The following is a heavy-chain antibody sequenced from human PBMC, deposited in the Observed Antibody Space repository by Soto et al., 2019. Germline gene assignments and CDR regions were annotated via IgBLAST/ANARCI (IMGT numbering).Heavy chain of an antibody. CDR3: ARDAAYCGGDCYSDYYYYGMDV. CDR1: GGTFSSYA. V-gene: IGHV1-69*01. Sequence: QVQLVQSGAEVKKPGSSVKVSCKASGGTFSSYAISWVRQAPGQGLEWMGGIIPIFGTANYAQKFQGRVTITADESTSTAYMELSSLRSDDTAVYYCARDAAYCGGDCYSDYYYYGMDVWGQGTTVTVSS. J-gene: IGHJ6*02. CDR2: IIPIFGTA. D-gene: IGHD2-21*02.